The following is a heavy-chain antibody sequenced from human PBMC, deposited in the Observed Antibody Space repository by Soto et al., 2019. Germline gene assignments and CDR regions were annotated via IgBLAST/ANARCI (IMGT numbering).Heavy chain of an antibody. J-gene: IGHJ4*02. CDR2: MNPDSGNT. CDR1: GYTFTSYD. D-gene: IGHD4-17*01. CDR3: ARTVYGDNFDY. V-gene: IGHV1-8*01. Sequence: QVQLVQSGAEVKKPGASVKVSCKASGYTFTSYDINWVRQATGQGREWMGWMNPDSGNTGYAQKFQGRATMTRNTSISTAYMELSSLRSEVTAGYYCARTVYGDNFDYWGQGTLVTVSS.